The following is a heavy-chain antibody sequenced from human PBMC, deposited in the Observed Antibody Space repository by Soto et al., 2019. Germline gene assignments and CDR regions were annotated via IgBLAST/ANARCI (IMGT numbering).Heavy chain of an antibody. D-gene: IGHD2-21*02. CDR3: AREDDGGDRDYYGLDF. Sequence: SETLSLTCTVSGGSISFDHYHWTWIRQPPGKGLEWIGYVHYSGSVLYNPSLQSRVSISVDTSKNQFSLKLSSVTAADTAVYFCAREDDGGDRDYYGLDFWGQGTTVTVSS. CDR1: GGSISFDHYH. CDR2: VHYSGSV. V-gene: IGHV4-30-4*01. J-gene: IGHJ6*02.